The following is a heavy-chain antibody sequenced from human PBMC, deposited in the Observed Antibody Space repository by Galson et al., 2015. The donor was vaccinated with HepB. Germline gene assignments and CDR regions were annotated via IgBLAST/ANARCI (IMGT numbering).Heavy chain of an antibody. CDR1: GGSISSISYY. D-gene: IGHD2-2*01. CDR3: AREFTGYCSSTSCRTDPPILDY. CDR2: IYYSGST. J-gene: IGHJ4*02. V-gene: IGHV4-39*07. Sequence: SETLSLTCTVSGGSISSISYYWGWIRQPPGKGLEWIGSIYYSGSTYYNPSLKSRVTISLDTSKNHFSLKLSSVTAADTAVYFCAREFTGYCSSTSCRTDPPILDYWGQGTLVTVSS.